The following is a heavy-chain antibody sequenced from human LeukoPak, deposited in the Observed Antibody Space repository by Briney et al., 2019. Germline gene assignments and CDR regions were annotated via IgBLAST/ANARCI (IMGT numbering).Heavy chain of an antibody. Sequence: GGSLRLSCAASGFTFNTYGMHWVRQAPGKGLEWVAVISYDGSNKYYADSVKGRFTISRDNSKNTLYLQMNSLRAEDTAVYYCAREGTILQPDDYWGQGTLVTVSS. D-gene: IGHD3-9*01. CDR3: AREGTILQPDDY. J-gene: IGHJ4*02. CDR2: ISYDGSNK. V-gene: IGHV3-30*19. CDR1: GFTFNTYG.